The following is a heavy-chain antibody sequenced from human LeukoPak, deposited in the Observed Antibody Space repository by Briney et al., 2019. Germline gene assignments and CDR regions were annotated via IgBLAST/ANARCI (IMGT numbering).Heavy chain of an antibody. V-gene: IGHV4-39*01. CDR1: GGSISTEFYW. CDR3: ARQMGLGVWALDY. D-gene: IGHD5/OR15-5a*01. J-gene: IGHJ4*02. CDR2: IFHTGKT. Sequence: PSETLSLTCDVSGGSISTEFYWWGWLRQPPGKGLEWIGIIFHTGKTHDNPSLKSRVSMSVDTSENQFSLRLSAVTAADTAVYYCARQMGLGVWALDYWGQGTPVTVSS.